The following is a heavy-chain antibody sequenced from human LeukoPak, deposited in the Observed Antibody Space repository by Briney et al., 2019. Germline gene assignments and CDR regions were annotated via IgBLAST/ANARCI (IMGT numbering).Heavy chain of an antibody. CDR3: ARLHGQGGGPEDDAFDI. J-gene: IGHJ3*02. V-gene: IGHV1-69*01. Sequence: GSSVKVSCKASGGTFSSYAISWVRQAPGQGLEWMGGIIPIFGTANYAQKFQGRVTITADESTSTAYMELSSLRSEDTAVYYCARLHGQGGGPEDDAFDIWGQGTMVTVSS. CDR2: IIPIFGTA. D-gene: IGHD1-14*01. CDR1: GGTFSSYA.